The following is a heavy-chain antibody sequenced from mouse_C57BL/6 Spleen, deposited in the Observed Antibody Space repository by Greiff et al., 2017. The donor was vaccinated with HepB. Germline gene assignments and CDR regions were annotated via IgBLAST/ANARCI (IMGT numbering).Heavy chain of an antibody. Sequence: VKLMESGPELVKPGASVKISCKASGYAFSSSWMNWVKQRPGKGLEWIGRIYPGDGDTNYNGKFKGKATLTADKSSSTAYMQLSSLTSEDSAVYFCARRTTVVPYWYFDVWGTGTTVTVSS. CDR1: GYAFSSSW. J-gene: IGHJ1*03. D-gene: IGHD1-1*01. CDR3: ARRTTVVPYWYFDV. V-gene: IGHV1-82*01. CDR2: IYPGDGDT.